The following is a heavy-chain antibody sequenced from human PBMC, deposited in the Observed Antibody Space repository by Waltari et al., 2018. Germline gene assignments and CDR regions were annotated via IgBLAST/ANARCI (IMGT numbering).Heavy chain of an antibody. V-gene: IGHV1-8*03. Sequence: QVQLVQSGAEVKKPGASVKVSCKASGYTFTSYDINWVRQATGQGLEWMGWMNPNSGNTGYAQKFQGRVTITRNTSISTAYMELSSLRSEDTAVYYCAIPFLLGSSGWYGGDAFDIWGQGTMVTVSS. CDR2: MNPNSGNT. CDR3: AIPFLLGSSGWYGGDAFDI. CDR1: GYTFTSYD. D-gene: IGHD6-19*01. J-gene: IGHJ3*02.